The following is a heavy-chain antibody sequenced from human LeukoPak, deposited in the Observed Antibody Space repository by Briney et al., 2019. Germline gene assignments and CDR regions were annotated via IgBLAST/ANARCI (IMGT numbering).Heavy chain of an antibody. D-gene: IGHD2-2*02. CDR1: GGSISSYY. V-gene: IGHV4-34*01. CDR3: ARQAYQLLYPRFDP. Sequence: SETLSLTCTVSGGSISSYYWSWIRQPPGKGLEWIGEINHSGSTNYNPSLKSRVTISVDTSKNQFSLKLSSVTAADTAVYYCARQAYQLLYPRFDPWGQGTLVTVSS. J-gene: IGHJ5*02. CDR2: INHSGST.